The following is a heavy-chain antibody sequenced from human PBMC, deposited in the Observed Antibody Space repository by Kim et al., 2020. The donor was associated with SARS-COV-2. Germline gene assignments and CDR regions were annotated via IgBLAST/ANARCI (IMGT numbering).Heavy chain of an antibody. D-gene: IGHD3-3*01. J-gene: IGHJ4*02. V-gene: IGHV3-66*01. CDR2: IYSGGST. CDR1: GFTVSSNY. CDR3: ARASDFWSGYSRSYYFDY. Sequence: GGSLRLPCAASGFTVSSNYMSWVRQAPGKGLEWVSVIYSGGSTYYADSVKGRFTISRDNSKNTLYLQMNSLRAEDTAVYYCARASDFWSGYSRSYYFDYWGQGTLVTVSS.